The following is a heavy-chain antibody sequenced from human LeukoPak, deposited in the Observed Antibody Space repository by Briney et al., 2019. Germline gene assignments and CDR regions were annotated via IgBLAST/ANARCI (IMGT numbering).Heavy chain of an antibody. J-gene: IGHJ6*02. CDR2: MNPNSGNT. Sequence: ASVKVSCKASGYTFTSYDINWVRQATGQGLEWMGWMNPNSGNTGYAQKFQGRVTMTRNTSISTAYMELSSLRSEDTAVYYCARVPREGGRWWFGDFTYYYYGMDVWGQGTTVTVSS. V-gene: IGHV1-8*01. D-gene: IGHD3-10*01. CDR1: GYTFTSYD. CDR3: ARVPREGGRWWFGDFTYYYYGMDV.